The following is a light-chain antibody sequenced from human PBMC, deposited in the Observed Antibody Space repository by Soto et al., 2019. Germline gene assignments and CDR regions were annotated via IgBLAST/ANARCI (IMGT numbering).Light chain of an antibody. CDR3: CSYEVSNVVL. CDR2: EVT. V-gene: IGLV2-8*01. Sequence: QSALTQRPSASGSPGQSVTISCTGTRNDVAGWNYVSWYQQHPGKVPKLLIFEVTRRPSGVPDRFSGSKSGNTAYLTVSGLRTEDDAHYYCCSYEVSNVVLFGGGTKLTVL. CDR1: RNDVAGWNY. J-gene: IGLJ3*02.